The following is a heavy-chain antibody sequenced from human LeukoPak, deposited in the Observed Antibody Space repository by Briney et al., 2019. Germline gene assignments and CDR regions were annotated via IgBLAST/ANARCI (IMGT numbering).Heavy chain of an antibody. Sequence: KASGPALVKPTQTLTLTCTFSGFSLSTRGVGVGWIRQPPGKALEWLSVIYWDDDKRHSPSLKSRLTITKDTSKNQVVLTMPNMDPVDTATYYCAHKEYYALGSLGDSFDYWGQGTLVTVSS. CDR2: IYWDDDK. V-gene: IGHV2-5*02. CDR1: GFSLSTRGVG. D-gene: IGHD3-10*01. CDR3: AHKEYYALGSLGDSFDY. J-gene: IGHJ4*02.